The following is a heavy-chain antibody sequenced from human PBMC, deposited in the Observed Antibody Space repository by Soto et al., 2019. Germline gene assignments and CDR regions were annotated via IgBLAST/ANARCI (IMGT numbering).Heavy chain of an antibody. Sequence: KPSETLSLTCTVSGGSISSGGYYWSWIRQHPGKGLEWIGYIYYSGSTYYNPSLKSRVTISVDTSKNQFSLELSSVTAADTAVYYCARGKHGSGSYAMEDVWGQGTTVTVSS. CDR1: GGSISSGGYY. D-gene: IGHD3-10*01. V-gene: IGHV4-31*03. CDR2: IYYSGST. J-gene: IGHJ6*02. CDR3: ARGKHGSGSYAMEDV.